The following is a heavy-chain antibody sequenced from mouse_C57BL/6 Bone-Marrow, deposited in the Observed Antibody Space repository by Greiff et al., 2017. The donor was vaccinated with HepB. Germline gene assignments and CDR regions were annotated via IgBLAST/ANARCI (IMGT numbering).Heavy chain of an antibody. CDR3: AFYDYDYFDY. V-gene: IGHV1-4*01. D-gene: IGHD2-4*01. CDR2: INPSSGYT. CDR1: GYTFTSYT. Sequence: VQLQQSGAELARPSASVKMSCKASGYTFTSYTMHWVKQRPGQGLEWIGYINPSSGYTKYNQKFKDKATLTADKSSSTAYMQLSSLTSEDSAVYYCAFYDYDYFDYWGQGTTLTVSS. J-gene: IGHJ2*01.